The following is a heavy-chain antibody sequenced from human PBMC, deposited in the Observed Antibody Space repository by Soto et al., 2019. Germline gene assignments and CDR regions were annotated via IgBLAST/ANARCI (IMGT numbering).Heavy chain of an antibody. CDR1: GFTFSSYS. V-gene: IGHV3-48*02. D-gene: IGHD4-17*01. CDR3: ARNPRHDYGDLGFDYYYYGMDV. CDR2: ISSSSSTI. J-gene: IGHJ6*02. Sequence: EVQLVESGGGLVQPGGSLRLPCAASGFTFSSYSMNWVRQAPGKGLEWVSYISSSSSTIYYADSVKGRFTISRDNAKNSLYLQMNSLRDEDTAVYYCARNPRHDYGDLGFDYYYYGMDVWGQGTTVTVSS.